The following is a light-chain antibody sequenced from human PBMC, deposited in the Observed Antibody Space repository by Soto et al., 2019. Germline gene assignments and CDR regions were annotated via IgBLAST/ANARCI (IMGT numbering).Light chain of an antibody. V-gene: IGLV1-40*01. J-gene: IGLJ1*01. CDR1: SSNIGAGYD. Sequence: QSALTQAPSISGAPGQRVTISYTGSSSNIGAGYDVHWFQQFPGTAPRLLIHGNNNRPSGVPDRFSGSESGTSASLAIAGLQAGDEAIYYCQSFDSDLSAFVFGTGTKVTVL. CDR3: QSFDSDLSAFV. CDR2: GNN.